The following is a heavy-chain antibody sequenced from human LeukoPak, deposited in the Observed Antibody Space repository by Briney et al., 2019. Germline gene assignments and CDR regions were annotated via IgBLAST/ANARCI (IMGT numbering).Heavy chain of an antibody. V-gene: IGHV4-4*02. CDR1: GGSITSTNW. CDR3: ARRGSSGWYYFDS. Sequence: PSGTLSLTCGVSGGSITSTNWWSWVRQPPGQGLEWIGEVSLSGLTNYNPSLKSRVTISVDTSKTEFSLKLSSVTAADTAVYYCARRGSSGWYYFDSWGQGTLVTVSP. J-gene: IGHJ4*02. D-gene: IGHD6-19*01. CDR2: VSLSGLT.